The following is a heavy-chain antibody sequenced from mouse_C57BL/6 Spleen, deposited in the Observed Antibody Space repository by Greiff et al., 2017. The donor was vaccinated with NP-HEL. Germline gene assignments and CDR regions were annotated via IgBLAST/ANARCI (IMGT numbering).Heavy chain of an antibody. V-gene: IGHV5-17*01. CDR2: ISSGSSTI. Sequence: EVQGVESGGGLVKPGGSLKLSCAASGFTFSDYGMHWVRQAPEKGLEWVAYISSGSSTIYYADTVKGRFTISRDNAKNTLFLQRTSLRSEDTAMYDCAPSYYSNPFAYWGQGTLVTVSA. CDR1: GFTFSDYG. D-gene: IGHD2-5*01. CDR3: APSYYSNPFAY. J-gene: IGHJ3*01.